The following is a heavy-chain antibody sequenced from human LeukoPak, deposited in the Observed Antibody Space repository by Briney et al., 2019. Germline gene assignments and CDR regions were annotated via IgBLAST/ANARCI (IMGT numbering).Heavy chain of an antibody. CDR1: GYTFTGYY. D-gene: IGHD5-18*01. Sequence: ASVKVSCKASGYTFTGYYMHWVRQAPGQGLEWMGWINPNSGGTNYAQKFQGRVTMTRDTSISTAYMELSRLRSDDTAVYYCARVGGYSYGYTFDYWGQGTLDTVSS. CDR2: INPNSGGT. J-gene: IGHJ4*02. CDR3: ARVGGYSYGYTFDY. V-gene: IGHV1-2*02.